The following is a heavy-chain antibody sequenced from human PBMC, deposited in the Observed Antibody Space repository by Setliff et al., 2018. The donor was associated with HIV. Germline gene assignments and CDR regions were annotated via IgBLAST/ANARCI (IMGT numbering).Heavy chain of an antibody. Sequence: SETLSLTCTVSGGSISSSSYCWGWIRQPPGKGLEWLATVYHSGSTYYSPSLKSRVTMSIDTSKNQFSLRLSSVTAADTAVYYCVRGVTRDISGYYRDEYFQHWGQGTPVTVSS. CDR3: VRGVTRDISGYYRDEYFQH. V-gene: IGHV4-39*07. CDR2: VYHSGST. J-gene: IGHJ1*01. CDR1: GGSISSSSYC. D-gene: IGHD3-22*01.